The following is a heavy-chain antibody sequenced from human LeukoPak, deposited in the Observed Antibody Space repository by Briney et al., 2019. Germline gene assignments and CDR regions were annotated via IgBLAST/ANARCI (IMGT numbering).Heavy chain of an antibody. CDR2: INPGGDNT. D-gene: IGHD5-24*01. V-gene: IGHV1-46*01. CDR1: GYTFTSYY. CDR3: ARIRDGYNDAYDI. J-gene: IGHJ3*02. Sequence: GASVKVSCKASGYTFTSYYIHWVRQAPGQGLEWMGLINPGGDNTDYAQNFQGRVTMTRDTSTSTVYMGLSSLRSEGTAVYYCARIRDGYNDAYDIWGQGTMVTVSS.